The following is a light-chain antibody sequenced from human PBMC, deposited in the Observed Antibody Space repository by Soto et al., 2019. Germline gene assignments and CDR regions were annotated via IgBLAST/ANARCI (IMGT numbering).Light chain of an antibody. CDR2: DAS. Sequence: EIVLTQSPGTLSLSPGERATLSCRASQSVSNYLAWYQQKPGQAPRLLIYDASNRATGIPARFSGSGSGTEFTLTISSLQSEDFAVYYCQQYNNWPPQITFGQGTRLEI. CDR1: QSVSNY. V-gene: IGKV3D-15*01. J-gene: IGKJ5*01. CDR3: QQYNNWPPQIT.